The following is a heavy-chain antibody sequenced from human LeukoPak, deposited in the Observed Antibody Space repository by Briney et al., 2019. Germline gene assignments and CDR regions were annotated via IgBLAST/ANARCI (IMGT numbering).Heavy chain of an antibody. CDR3: ARGGKNIAAGGHFDY. CDR1: GYTYTSYY. V-gene: IGHV1-46*01. J-gene: IGHJ4*02. D-gene: IGHD6-13*01. Sequence: GASGKVSCKASGYTYTSYYMHWVRQAAGQGLEWMGIINPSGGSTSYAQKFQGRVTMTRDTSTSTVYMELSSLRSEDTAVYYCARGGKNIAAGGHFDYWGQGTLVTVSS. CDR2: INPSGGST.